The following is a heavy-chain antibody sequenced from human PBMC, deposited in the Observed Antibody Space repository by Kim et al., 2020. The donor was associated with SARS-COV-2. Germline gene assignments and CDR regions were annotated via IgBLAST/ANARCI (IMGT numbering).Heavy chain of an antibody. CDR2: ISYDGSNK. CDR1: GFTFSSYA. CDR3: ARGSGYYPGDY. Sequence: GRSLRLSCAASGFTFSSYAMHWVRQAPGKGLEWVAVISYDGSNKYYADSVKGRFTISRDNSKNTLYLQMNSLRAEDTAVYYCARGSGYYPGDYRGQGTLVTVSS. D-gene: IGHD3-22*01. J-gene: IGHJ4*02. V-gene: IGHV3-30*04.